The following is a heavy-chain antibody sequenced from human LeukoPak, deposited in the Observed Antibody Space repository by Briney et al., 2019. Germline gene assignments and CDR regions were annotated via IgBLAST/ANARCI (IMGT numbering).Heavy chain of an antibody. D-gene: IGHD2-8*01. V-gene: IGHV3-23*01. CDR2: ISGSGGST. Sequence: PGGSLRLSCAASGFTFSSYAMSWVRQAPGKGVEWVSAISGSGGSTYYADSVKGRFTISRDNSKNTLYLQMNSLRAEGTAVYYCAKIAGADIPRLMGYFDYWGQGTLVTVSS. CDR3: AKIAGADIPRLMGYFDY. CDR1: GFTFSSYA. J-gene: IGHJ4*02.